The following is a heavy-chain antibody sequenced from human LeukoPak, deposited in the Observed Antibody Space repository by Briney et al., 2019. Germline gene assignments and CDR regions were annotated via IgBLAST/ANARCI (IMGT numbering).Heavy chain of an antibody. D-gene: IGHD3-22*01. V-gene: IGHV3-9*01. Sequence: GRSLRLSCAASGFTFDDYAMHWVRQAPGKGLEWVSVISWNSGSIGYADSVKGRFTISRDNAKNSLYLQMNSLRAEDTALYYCAKGASSGSLSYFDYWGQGTLVTVSS. CDR1: GFTFDDYA. CDR2: ISWNSGSI. J-gene: IGHJ4*02. CDR3: AKGASSGSLSYFDY.